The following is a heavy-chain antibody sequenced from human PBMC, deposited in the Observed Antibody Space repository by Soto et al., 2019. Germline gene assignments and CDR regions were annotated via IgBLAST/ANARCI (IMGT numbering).Heavy chain of an antibody. D-gene: IGHD3-10*01. CDR2: IYYSGST. Sequence: QVQLQESGPGLVKPSQTLSLTCTVSGGSISSGGYYWSWIRQHPGKGLEWIGYIYYSGSTYYNPYLKSRVTISVDTSKNQFALKLSSVTAADTAVYYCARGVIGYYFDYWGQGTLVTVSS. CDR3: ARGVIGYYFDY. CDR1: GGSISSGGYY. V-gene: IGHV4-31*03. J-gene: IGHJ4*02.